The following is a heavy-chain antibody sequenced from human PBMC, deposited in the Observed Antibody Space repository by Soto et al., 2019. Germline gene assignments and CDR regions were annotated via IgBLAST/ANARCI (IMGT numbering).Heavy chain of an antibody. CDR2: IYYSGST. Sequence: SETLSLTCTVSGGSISSGGYYWSWIRQHPGKGLEWIGYIYYSGSTYYNPSLKSRVTISVDTSKNQFSLKLSSVTAADTAVYYCARHDYSSNNHGWFDPWGQGTLVTVSS. J-gene: IGHJ5*02. CDR3: ARHDYSSNNHGWFDP. V-gene: IGHV4-31*03. CDR1: GGSISSGGYY. D-gene: IGHD6-13*01.